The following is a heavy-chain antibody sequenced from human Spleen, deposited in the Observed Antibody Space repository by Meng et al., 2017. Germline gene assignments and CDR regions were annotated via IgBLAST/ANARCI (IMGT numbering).Heavy chain of an antibody. Sequence: ASVKVSCKASRYTFTGYYMHWVRQAPGQGLEWMGRINPNSGGTNYAQKFQGRVTMTRDTCISTAYMELSRLRSDDTSVYYCARGGLYYDFWSGYYYFDYWGQGTLVTVSS. CDR1: RYTFTGYY. CDR3: ARGGLYYDFWSGYYYFDY. J-gene: IGHJ4*02. D-gene: IGHD3-3*01. CDR2: INPNSGGT. V-gene: IGHV1-2*06.